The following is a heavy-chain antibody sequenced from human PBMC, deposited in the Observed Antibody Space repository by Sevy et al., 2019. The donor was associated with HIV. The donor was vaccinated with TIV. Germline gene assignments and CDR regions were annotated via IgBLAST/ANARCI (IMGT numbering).Heavy chain of an antibody. Sequence: SETLSLTCAVYGGSFSGYYWSWIRQPPGKGLEWIGEINHSGSTNYNPSLKSRVTISVDTSKNQFSLKLSSVTAADTAVYYCARSRRLGITIFVVVITYGMDVWGQGTTVTVSS. V-gene: IGHV4-34*01. CDR2: INHSGST. CDR1: GGSFSGYY. J-gene: IGHJ6*02. D-gene: IGHD3-3*01. CDR3: ARSRRLGITIFVVVITYGMDV.